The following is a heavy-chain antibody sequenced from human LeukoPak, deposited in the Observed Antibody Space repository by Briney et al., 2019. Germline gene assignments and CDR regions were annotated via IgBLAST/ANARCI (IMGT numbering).Heavy chain of an antibody. J-gene: IGHJ4*02. D-gene: IGHD7-27*01. Sequence: SQTLSLTCAISGDXVSSNTVGWHWIRQSPSRGLEWLGRTYYRSKWYNDYAISVKSRITINSDTSKNQFSLQLNSVTPEDTAVYYCARSQHWGYDYWGQGTLVTVSS. CDR1: GDXVSSNTVG. CDR2: TYYRSKWYN. V-gene: IGHV6-1*01. CDR3: ARSQHWGYDY.